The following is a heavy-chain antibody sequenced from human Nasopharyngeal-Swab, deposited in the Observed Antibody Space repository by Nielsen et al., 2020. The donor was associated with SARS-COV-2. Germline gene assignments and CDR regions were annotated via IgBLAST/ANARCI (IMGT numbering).Heavy chain of an antibody. CDR1: GGTYRSYV. D-gene: IGHD5-18*01. Sequence: SVKVSSKASGGTYRSYVIRWVRQAPGQGLAWMGGIIPIFGTANYAQRLQGRVTITADEATSTAYMVLSSLRSEDTAVYYCSRVTAMAEGYYYGMDVWGQGTTVTVSS. V-gene: IGHV1-69*13. CDR3: SRVTAMAEGYYYGMDV. J-gene: IGHJ6*02. CDR2: IIPIFGTA.